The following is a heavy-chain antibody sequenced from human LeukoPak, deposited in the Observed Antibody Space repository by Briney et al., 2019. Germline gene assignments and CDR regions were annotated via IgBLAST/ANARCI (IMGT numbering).Heavy chain of an antibody. V-gene: IGHV4-39*01. Sequence: SETLSLTCTVSGGSIRSSYYYWGWIRQPPGKGLEWIGSIYGSGSTYYSPSLKSRVTVSGDTSKNQYSLKLTSVTAADTAVYFCAGGFNIDAFDIWGQGTMFIVSS. J-gene: IGHJ3*02. CDR3: AGGFNIDAFDI. D-gene: IGHD3-16*01. CDR2: IYGSGST. CDR1: GGSIRSSYYY.